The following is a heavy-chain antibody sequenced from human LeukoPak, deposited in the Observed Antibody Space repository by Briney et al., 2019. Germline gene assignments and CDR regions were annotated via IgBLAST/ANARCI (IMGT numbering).Heavy chain of an antibody. V-gene: IGHV3-48*03. Sequence: GGSLRLSCAASGFTFSSYEMNWVRQAPGKGLEWVSYISSSGSTIYYADSVKGRFTISRDNAKNSLYLQMNSLRAEDTAVYYCARATVGGGLHYYFDYWGQGTLVTVSS. CDR1: GFTFSSYE. CDR3: ARATVGGGLHYYFDY. J-gene: IGHJ4*02. CDR2: ISSSGSTI. D-gene: IGHD3-10*01.